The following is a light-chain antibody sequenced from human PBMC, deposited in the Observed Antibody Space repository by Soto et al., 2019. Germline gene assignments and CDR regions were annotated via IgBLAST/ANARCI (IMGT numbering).Light chain of an antibody. J-gene: IGKJ2*01. CDR2: AAS. Sequence: AIRMTQSPSSFSASTGDRVTITCRASQGISSYLAWYQQKPGKAPKLLIYAASTLQSGVPSRFSGSGSGTDFTLTISCLQSEDFPTYYCQQYYSYPRVTFGQGTKLEIK. V-gene: IGKV1-8*01. CDR3: QQYYSYPRVT. CDR1: QGISSY.